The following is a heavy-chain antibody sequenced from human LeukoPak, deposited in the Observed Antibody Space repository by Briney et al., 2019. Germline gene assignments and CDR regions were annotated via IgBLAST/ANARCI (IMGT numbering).Heavy chain of an antibody. CDR2: MKDMIDGETT. J-gene: IGHJ4*02. CDR3: TTDFSHFDLSSGYYSY. V-gene: IGHV3-15*01. Sequence: PGGSVRLFCVASGFSFTCDWLVWVRQAPGKGLEGVGRMKDMIDGETTDLASTVKGRFPISRDDSRSTVYLQMDSLKTEDTAVYYCTTDFSHFDLSSGYYSYWGLGTLVTVSS. D-gene: IGHD3-3*01. CDR1: GFSFTCDW.